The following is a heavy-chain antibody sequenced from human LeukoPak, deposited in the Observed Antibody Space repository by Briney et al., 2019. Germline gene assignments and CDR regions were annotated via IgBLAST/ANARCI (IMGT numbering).Heavy chain of an antibody. Sequence: GASVKVSCKASGYTFTGYYMHWVRQAPGQGLEWMGWINPNSGGTNYAQKFQGRVTMTRDTSISTAYMELSRLRSDDTAVYYCARSYYDSSGYYWAYYYYYMDVWGKGTTVTISS. V-gene: IGHV1-2*02. CDR3: ARSYYDSSGYYWAYYYYYMDV. CDR1: GYTFTGYY. J-gene: IGHJ6*03. D-gene: IGHD3-22*01. CDR2: INPNSGGT.